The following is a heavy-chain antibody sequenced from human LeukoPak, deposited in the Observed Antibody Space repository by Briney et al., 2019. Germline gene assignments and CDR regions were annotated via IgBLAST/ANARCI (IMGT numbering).Heavy chain of an antibody. V-gene: IGHV3-21*01. Sequence: PGESLRLSCAGSGFTFSSMNWVRQAPGQGLEWVSSIRSSSSYIYYSNSLKCRFAISIDNTTNSLFLQMSSLRAEDTAVYYCARAVKGALWLVDGFDLWGRGTLVTVSS. J-gene: IGHJ5*02. CDR2: IRSSSSYI. CDR1: GFTFSS. CDR3: ARAVKGALWLVDGFDL. D-gene: IGHD3-10*01.